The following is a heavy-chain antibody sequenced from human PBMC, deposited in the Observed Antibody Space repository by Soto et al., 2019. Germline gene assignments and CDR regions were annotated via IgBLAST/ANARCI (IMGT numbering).Heavy chain of an antibody. D-gene: IGHD2-21*02. CDR1: GFTFSSYS. CDR2: IGTRSDV. J-gene: IGHJ6*02. CDR3: AREETAWPLAYGLDV. V-gene: IGHV3-21*01. Sequence: LRLSCATSGFTFSSYSIHWVRQAPGKGLEWVSSIGTRSDVYYADSVKGRFTISRDNAKNSMALQMNSLRAEDTGVYYCAREETAWPLAYGLDVWGQGTTVTVSS.